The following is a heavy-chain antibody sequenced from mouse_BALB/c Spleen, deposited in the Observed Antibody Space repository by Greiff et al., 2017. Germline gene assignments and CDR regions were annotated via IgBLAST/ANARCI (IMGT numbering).Heavy chain of an antibody. J-gene: IGHJ1*01. V-gene: IGHV14-3*02. CDR2: IDPANGNT. CDR1: GFNIKDTY. D-gene: IGHD2-14*01. Sequence: VQLQQSGAELVKPGASVKLSCTASGFNIKDTYMHWVKQRPEQGLEWIGRIDPANGNTKYDPKFQGKATITADTSSNTAYLQLSSLTSEDTAVYYCARYGYRDDGYFDVWGAGTTVTVSS. CDR3: ARYGYRDDGYFDV.